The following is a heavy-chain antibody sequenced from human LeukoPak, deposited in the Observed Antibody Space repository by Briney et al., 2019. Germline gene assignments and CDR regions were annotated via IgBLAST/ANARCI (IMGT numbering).Heavy chain of an antibody. D-gene: IGHD4-23*01. J-gene: IGHJ4*02. CDR3: AKDLGSVVTPPSLDF. CDR1: GFTFSSYA. Sequence: GGSLRLSCAASGFTFSSYAMSWVRQAPGKGLEWVSAISGSGGDTYFADSVKGRFTISRDNSKNTLYLQMSSLRAEDTAVYYCAKDLGSVVTPPSLDFWGQGTLVTVSS. V-gene: IGHV3-23*01. CDR2: ISGSGGDT.